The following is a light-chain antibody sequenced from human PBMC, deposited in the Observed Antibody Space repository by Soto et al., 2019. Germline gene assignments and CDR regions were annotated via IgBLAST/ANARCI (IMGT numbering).Light chain of an antibody. CDR2: AAS. V-gene: IGKV1-27*01. CDR3: QQSYSKPWT. J-gene: IGKJ1*01. CDR1: QGIANY. Sequence: DIQMTQSPSSLSASVGDRVTITCRASQGIANYLAWYQHKPGKVPNLLIYAASTLQSGVPSRFSGGGSGTDFTLTISSLQPEDFAIYYCQQSYSKPWTFGQGTKVDIK.